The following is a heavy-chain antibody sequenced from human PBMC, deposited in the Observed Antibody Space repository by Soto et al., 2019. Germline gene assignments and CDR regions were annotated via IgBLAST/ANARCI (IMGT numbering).Heavy chain of an antibody. Sequence: QVQLQESGPGLVKPSETLSLTCTVSGDSVSSGSSYWTWIRQPPGKGLEWIGYFYYSGSTNYNPSLKSRVTISGDTSKNHFSLKLNSVTAADTAVYYXXXRXXXNWXEKFDYWGQGNLVTVSS. V-gene: IGHV4-61*03. CDR1: GDSVSSGSSY. CDR2: FYYSGST. J-gene: IGHJ4*02. CDR3: XXRXXXNWXEKFDY. D-gene: IGHD1-1*01.